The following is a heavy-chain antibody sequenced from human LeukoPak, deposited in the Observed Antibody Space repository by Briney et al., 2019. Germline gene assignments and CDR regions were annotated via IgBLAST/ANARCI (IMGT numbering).Heavy chain of an antibody. CDR3: ARPSFSGTTRAFDI. CDR1: GYSFTSYC. D-gene: IGHD1-7*01. J-gene: IGHJ3*02. V-gene: IGHV5-51*01. Sequence: PGESLKISCEGSGYSFTSYCIAWVRQMPGKGLEWMEIIYPGDFDTRYSPSFQGQVTISADKSITTAYLQWSSLRASDTAIYYCARPSFSGTTRAFDIWGQGTMVTVSS. CDR2: IYPGDFDT.